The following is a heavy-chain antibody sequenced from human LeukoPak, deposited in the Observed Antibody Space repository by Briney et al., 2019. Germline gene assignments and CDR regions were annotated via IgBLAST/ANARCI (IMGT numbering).Heavy chain of an antibody. CDR3: AKDTYYYDSSGYYYGGYFDY. CDR1: GGSFSGYY. D-gene: IGHD3-22*01. CDR2: ISGSGGST. V-gene: IGHV3-23*01. J-gene: IGHJ4*02. Sequence: ETLSLTCAVYGGSFSGYYWSWIRQPPGKGLEWVSAISGSGGSTYYADSVKGRFTISRDNSKNTLYLQMNSLRAEDTAVYYCAKDTYYYDSSGYYYGGYFDYWGQGTLVTVSS.